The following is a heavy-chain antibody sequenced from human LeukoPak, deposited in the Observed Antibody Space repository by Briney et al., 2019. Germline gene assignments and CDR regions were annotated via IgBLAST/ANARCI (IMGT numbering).Heavy chain of an antibody. D-gene: IGHD3-22*01. CDR3: ARGLNYYDSSGYPLPLTDSFDY. CDR2: IIPIFGTA. Sequence: ASVKVSCKASGGTFISYAISWVRQAPGQGLEWMGGIIPIFGTANYARKFQGRVTITADESTSTAYMELSSLRSEDTAAYYCARGLNYYDSSGYPLPLTDSFDYWGQGTLVTVSS. CDR1: GGTFISYA. J-gene: IGHJ4*02. V-gene: IGHV1-69*13.